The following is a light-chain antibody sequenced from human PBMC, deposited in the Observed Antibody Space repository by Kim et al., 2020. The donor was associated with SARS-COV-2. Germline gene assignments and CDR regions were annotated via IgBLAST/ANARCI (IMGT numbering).Light chain of an antibody. CDR1: QSVSSN. CDR3: ARYSTWPPLT. CDR2: GAS. J-gene: IGKJ4*01. Sequence: EIVMTQSPATLSVSPGERATLSCRASQSVSSNLAWYQQKPGQAPRLLIYGASTRATGIPARFSGSGSGTEFTLTISSLQSEDFAVYYCARYSTWPPLTVGGGNTVDSK. V-gene: IGKV3-15*01.